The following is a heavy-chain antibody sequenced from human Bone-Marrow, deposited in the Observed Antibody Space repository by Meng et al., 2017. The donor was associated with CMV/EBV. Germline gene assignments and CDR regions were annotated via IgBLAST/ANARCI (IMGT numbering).Heavy chain of an antibody. V-gene: IGHV1-2*02. CDR3: AREKQDCSSTSCYLYYYYGMAV. J-gene: IGHJ6*01. Sequence: ASVKVSCKASGYTFTGYYMHWVRQAPGQGLEWMGWINPNSGGTNYAQKFQGRVTMTRDTSISTAYMELSRLRSDDTAVYYCAREKQDCSSTSCYLYYYYGMAVWGQGTTVTCSS. CDR1: GYTFTGYY. CDR2: INPNSGGT. D-gene: IGHD2-2*01.